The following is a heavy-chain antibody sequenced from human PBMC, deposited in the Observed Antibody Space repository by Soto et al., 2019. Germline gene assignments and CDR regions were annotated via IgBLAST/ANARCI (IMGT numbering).Heavy chain of an antibody. Sequence: EVQLLESGGGLVQPGGSLRLSCAASGFTFSSYAMSWVRQAPGKGLEWVSSISVSSGSTYYADSVKGRFTISSDNSENTLYLQKKSRRADDTAIYYCAKAVPGRGSRGYFAYGGQGTLVTVSS. CDR2: ISVSSGST. CDR1: GFTFSSYA. V-gene: IGHV3-23*01. CDR3: AKAVPGRGSRGYFAY. D-gene: IGHD2-15*01. J-gene: IGHJ4*02.